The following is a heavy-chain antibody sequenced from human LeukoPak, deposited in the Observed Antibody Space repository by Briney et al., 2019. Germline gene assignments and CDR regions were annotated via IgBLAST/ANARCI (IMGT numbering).Heavy chain of an antibody. CDR3: ARVGGGNYYYCGMDV. CDR1: GGSISSYY. D-gene: IGHD2-15*01. V-gene: IGHV4-59*08. Sequence: PLETLSLTCTVSGGSISSYYWSWIRQPPGRGLEWIGYIYYSGSTNYNPSLKSRVTISVDTSKNQFSLRLSSVTAGDTAVYYCARVGGGNYYYCGMDVWGQGTTVTVSS. CDR2: IYYSGST. J-gene: IGHJ6*02.